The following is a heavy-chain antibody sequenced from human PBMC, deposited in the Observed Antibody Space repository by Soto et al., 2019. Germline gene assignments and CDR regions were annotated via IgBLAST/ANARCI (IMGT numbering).Heavy chain of an antibody. D-gene: IGHD6-13*01. CDR2: IIPIFGTA. V-gene: IGHV1-69*13. CDR3: ARVNIAGAGWSTYCCYGMEV. Sequence: SVKVSCKASGGTFSSYAISWVRQAPGQGLEWMGGIIPIFGTANYAQKFQGRVTITADESTSTAYMELSSLRSEDTAVYYCARVNIAGAGWSTYCCYGMEVWGQGTTVTVSS. CDR1: GGTFSSYA. J-gene: IGHJ6*01.